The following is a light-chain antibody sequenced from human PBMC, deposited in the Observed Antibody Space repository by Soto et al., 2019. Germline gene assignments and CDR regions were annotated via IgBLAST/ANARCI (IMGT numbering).Light chain of an antibody. CDR2: STT. CDR1: SGAVTSGHY. J-gene: IGLJ3*02. CDR3: LLYYGGVQV. V-gene: IGLV7-43*01. Sequence: QAVVTQEPSLTVSPGGTVTLTCASSSGAVTSGHYANWFQQKPGQAPRALIYSTTNKHLWTPARFSGSLLGGKAALTLSGAQPEDEADYYGLLYYGGVQVFGGGTQLTVL.